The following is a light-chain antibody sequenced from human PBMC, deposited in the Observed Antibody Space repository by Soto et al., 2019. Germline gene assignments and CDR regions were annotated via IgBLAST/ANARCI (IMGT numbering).Light chain of an antibody. CDR3: QQPWT. J-gene: IGKJ1*01. V-gene: IGKV3-20*01. Sequence: IGLTQSPGTLSLPQGERATLSCRASQSVSSSYLAWYQQKPGQAPRLLIYGASSRATGIPDRFSGSGSGTDFTLTISRLEPEDFAVYYCQQPWTFGQGTKVDI. CDR1: QSVSSSY. CDR2: GAS.